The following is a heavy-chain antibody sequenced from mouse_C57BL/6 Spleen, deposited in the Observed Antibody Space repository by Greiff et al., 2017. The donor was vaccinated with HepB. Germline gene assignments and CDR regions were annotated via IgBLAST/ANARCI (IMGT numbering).Heavy chain of an antibody. CDR2: ISGGGGNT. CDR3: ASPITTVVEGFAY. J-gene: IGHJ3*01. Sequence: EVMLVESGGGLVKPGGSLKLSCAASGFTFSSYTMSWVRQTPEKRLEWVATISGGGGNTYYPDSVKGRCTISRDNAKNTLYLQMSSLRSEDTALYYCASPITTVVEGFAYWGQGTLVTVSA. D-gene: IGHD1-1*01. V-gene: IGHV5-9*01. CDR1: GFTFSSYT.